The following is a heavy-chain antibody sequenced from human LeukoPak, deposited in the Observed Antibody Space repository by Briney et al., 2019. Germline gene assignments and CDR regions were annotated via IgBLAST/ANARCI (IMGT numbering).Heavy chain of an antibody. J-gene: IGHJ4*02. CDR2: INPNSGGT. D-gene: IGHD4-17*01. V-gene: IGHV1-2*02. CDR1: GYTFTGYY. Sequence: ASVKVSCKASGYTFTGYYMHWVRQAPGRGLEWMGWINPNSGGTNYAQKFQGRVTMTRDTSISTAYMELSRLRSDDTAVYYCARDRRNTVIPFDYWGQGTLVTVSS. CDR3: ARDRRNTVIPFDY.